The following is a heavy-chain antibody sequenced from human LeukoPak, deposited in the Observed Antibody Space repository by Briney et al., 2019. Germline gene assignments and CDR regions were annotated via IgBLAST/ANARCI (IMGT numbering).Heavy chain of an antibody. D-gene: IGHD6-13*01. CDR2: IYTSGST. Sequence: PSETLSLTCTVSGGSISSYYWSWIRQPAGKGLEWIGRIYTSGSTNYNPSLKSRVTMSVDTSKNQFSLKLSSVTAADTAVYYCARGRSWYGGVWFDPWGQGTLVTVSS. CDR1: GGSISSYY. V-gene: IGHV4-4*07. J-gene: IGHJ5*02. CDR3: ARGRSWYGGVWFDP.